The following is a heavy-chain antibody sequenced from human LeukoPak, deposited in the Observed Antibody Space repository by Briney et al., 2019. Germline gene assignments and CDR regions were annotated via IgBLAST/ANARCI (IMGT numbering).Heavy chain of an antibody. CDR1: GFTFSSYA. Sequence: GGSLRLSCAASGFTFSSYAMHWVRQAPGKGLEWVAVISYDGSNKYYADSVKGRFTISRDNSKNTLYLQMNSLRAEDTAVYYCARESDIVVVVAATVFDYWGQGTLVTVSS. D-gene: IGHD2-15*01. CDR2: ISYDGSNK. J-gene: IGHJ4*02. CDR3: ARESDIVVVVAATVFDY. V-gene: IGHV3-30-3*01.